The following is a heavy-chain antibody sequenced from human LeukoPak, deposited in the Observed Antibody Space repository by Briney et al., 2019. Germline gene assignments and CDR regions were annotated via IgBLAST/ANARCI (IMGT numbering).Heavy chain of an antibody. CDR2: IYYSGST. CDR3: AREDCSGGSCSFDP. V-gene: IGHV4-59*01. J-gene: IGHJ5*02. D-gene: IGHD2-15*01. Sequence: SGTLSLTCTVSGGSISSYYWSWIRQPPGKGLEWIGYIYYSGSTNYNPSLKSRVTISVDTSKNQFSLKLSSVTAADTAVYYCAREDCSGGSCSFDPWGQGTLVTVSS. CDR1: GGSISSYY.